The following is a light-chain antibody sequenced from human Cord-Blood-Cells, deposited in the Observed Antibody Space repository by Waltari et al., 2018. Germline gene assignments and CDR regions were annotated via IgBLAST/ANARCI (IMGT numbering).Light chain of an antibody. CDR1: SSNLGSNY. CDR2: RNN. CDR3: AAWDDSLSAYV. J-gene: IGLJ1*01. Sequence: QSVLPQPPSASGTPGQRVTIPCSGSSSNLGSNYVYWYQQLPGTAPKLLIYRNNQRPSGVPDRYSGSKSGTSASLAISGLRSEDEADYYCAAWDDSLSAYVFGTGTKVTVL. V-gene: IGLV1-47*01.